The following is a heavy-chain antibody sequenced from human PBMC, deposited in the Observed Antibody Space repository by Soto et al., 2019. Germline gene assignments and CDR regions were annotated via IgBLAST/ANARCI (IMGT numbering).Heavy chain of an antibody. D-gene: IGHD3-10*01. Sequence: QITLKESGPTLVNPTQTLTLTCTFSGFSLTTSGVGVGWIRQPPGKALEWLAVIHWNDDNHYSPLVEDRLTITKNPSNNHVALTMTNMDPADTATYYCVHRRVHSGLAYWGQGTLVTVSS. CDR3: VHRRVHSGLAY. CDR1: GFSLTTSGVG. V-gene: IGHV2-5*01. J-gene: IGHJ4*02. CDR2: IHWNDDN.